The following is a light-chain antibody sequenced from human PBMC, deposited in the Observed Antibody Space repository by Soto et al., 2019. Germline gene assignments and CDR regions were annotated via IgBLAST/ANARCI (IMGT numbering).Light chain of an antibody. CDR2: DVS. CDR1: SSDVGGYNY. Sequence: QSALTQPRSVSGSPGQSVTISCTGTSSDVGGYNYVSWYQQHPGKAPKLMIYDVSKRPSGVPDRFSGSKSGNTASLTISGXXXXXXXDYYCCSYAGSYSYVFGTGTK. J-gene: IGLJ1*01. CDR3: CSYAGSYSYV. V-gene: IGLV2-11*01.